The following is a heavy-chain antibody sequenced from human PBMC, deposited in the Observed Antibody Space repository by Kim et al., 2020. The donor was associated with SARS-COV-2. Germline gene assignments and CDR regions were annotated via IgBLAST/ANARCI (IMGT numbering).Heavy chain of an antibody. Sequence: SQTLSLTCAISGDSVSSNSAAWNWIRQSPSRGLEWLGRTYYRSKWYNDYAVSVKSRITINPDTSKNQFSLQLNSVTPEDTAVYYCARATNYVDIVARYYYYYYGMDVWGQGTTVTVSS. J-gene: IGHJ6*02. CDR1: GDSVSSNSAA. CDR3: ARATNYVDIVARYYYYYYGMDV. CDR2: TYYRSKWYN. D-gene: IGHD5-12*01. V-gene: IGHV6-1*01.